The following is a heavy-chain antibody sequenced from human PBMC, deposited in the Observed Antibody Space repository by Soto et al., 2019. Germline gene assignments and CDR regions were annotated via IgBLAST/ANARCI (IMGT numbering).Heavy chain of an antibody. Sequence: GGSLRLSCEASGFRFSTYAMNWVRQAPGKGLEWVSGLSRSGETTFYADSVKGRFTISRDNSKNTLYLQMNSLRAEDTAVYYCARDDSSSWSDDAFDIWGQGTMVTVSS. CDR2: LSRSGETT. J-gene: IGHJ3*02. CDR1: GFRFSTYA. CDR3: ARDDSSSWSDDAFDI. D-gene: IGHD6-13*01. V-gene: IGHV3-23*01.